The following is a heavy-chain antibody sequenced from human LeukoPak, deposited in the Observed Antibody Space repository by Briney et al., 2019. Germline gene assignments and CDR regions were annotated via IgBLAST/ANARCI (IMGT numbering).Heavy chain of an antibody. V-gene: IGHV1-69*13. CDR2: IIPIFGTA. CDR1: GGTFISYA. Sequence: ASVKVSCKASGGTFISYAISWVRQAPGQGLEWMGGIIPIFGTANYAQKFQGRVTITADESTSTAYMELSSLRSEDTAVYYCARDLLEMATRSYWYFDLWGRGTLVTVSS. CDR3: ARDLLEMATRSYWYFDL. J-gene: IGHJ2*01. D-gene: IGHD5-24*01.